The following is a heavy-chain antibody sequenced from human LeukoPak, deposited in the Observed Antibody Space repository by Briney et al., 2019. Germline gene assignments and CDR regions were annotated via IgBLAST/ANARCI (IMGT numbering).Heavy chain of an antibody. D-gene: IGHD3-3*01. CDR2: INPSGGST. J-gene: IGHJ3*02. V-gene: IGHV1-46*01. CDR3: TTGLDFWSGPRGIDI. CDR1: GYTFTSYY. Sequence: ASVKVSCKASGYTFTSYYMHWVRQAPGQGLEWMGIINPSGGSTSYAQKFQGRVTMTRDTSTSTVYMELSSLRSEDTAVYYCTTGLDFWSGPRGIDIWGQGTMVTVSS.